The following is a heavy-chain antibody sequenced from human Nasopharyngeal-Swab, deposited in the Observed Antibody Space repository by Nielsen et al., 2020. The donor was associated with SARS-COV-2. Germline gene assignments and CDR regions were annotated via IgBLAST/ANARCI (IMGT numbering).Heavy chain of an antibody. CDR2: INHSGST. V-gene: IGHV4-34*01. D-gene: IGHD2-21*02. J-gene: IGHJ4*02. Sequence: SETLSLTCAVYGGSFSGYYWSWIRQPPGKGLEWIGEINHSGSTNYNPSLKSRVTISVDTSKNQFSLKLSSVTAADTAVYYCAREDRWVTGSIIWGQGTLVTFSS. CDR3: AREDRWVTGSII. CDR1: GGSFSGYY.